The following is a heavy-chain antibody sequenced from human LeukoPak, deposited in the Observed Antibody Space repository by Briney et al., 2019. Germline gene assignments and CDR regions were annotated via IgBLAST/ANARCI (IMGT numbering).Heavy chain of an antibody. D-gene: IGHD6-25*01. CDR1: GFTVSSNY. CDR3: AKDRAARNWFDP. V-gene: IGHV3-53*01. Sequence: GGSLRLSCAASGFTVSSNYMSWVRQASGKGLEWVSLIYSGGSTYYADSVKGRFTISRDNSKNTLYLQMNSLRAEDTAVYYCAKDRAARNWFDPWGQGTLVTVSS. CDR2: IYSGGST. J-gene: IGHJ5*02.